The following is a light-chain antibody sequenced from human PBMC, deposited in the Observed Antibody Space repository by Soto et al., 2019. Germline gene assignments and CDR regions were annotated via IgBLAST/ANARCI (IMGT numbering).Light chain of an antibody. CDR1: SRDVGAYNY. CDR2: DVS. J-gene: IGLJ1*01. CDR3: CSYAGSAYV. V-gene: IGLV2-11*01. Sequence: QSALTQPRPVYGVPGEPVTISRTRNSRDVGAYNYVSWYQQHPGKAPKLMIYDVSNRPSGVPDRFSGSKSGNTASLIISGLQAEDEADYYCCSYAGSAYVFGTGTKVTVL.